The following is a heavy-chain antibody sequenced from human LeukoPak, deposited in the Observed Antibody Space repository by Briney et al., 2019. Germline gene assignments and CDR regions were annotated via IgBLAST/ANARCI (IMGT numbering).Heavy chain of an antibody. D-gene: IGHD6-13*01. CDR3: ARGWAAAVDYYYYMDV. V-gene: IGHV3-11*04. CDR2: ISSSGSNI. J-gene: IGHJ6*03. Sequence: GGSLRLSCAASGFTFSDYYMSWIRQAPGKGLEWVSYISSSGSNIYYADSVKGRFTISRDNAKNSLYLQMNSLRAEDTAVYYCARGWAAAVDYYYYMDVWGKGTTVTVSS. CDR1: GFTFSDYY.